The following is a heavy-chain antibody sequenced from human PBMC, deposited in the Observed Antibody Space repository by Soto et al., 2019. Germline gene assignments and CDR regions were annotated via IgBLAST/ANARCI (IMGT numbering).Heavy chain of an antibody. J-gene: IGHJ4*02. V-gene: IGHV3-23*01. CDR1: GFTFSSYA. D-gene: IGHD6-19*01. Sequence: PGGSLSLSCAASGFTFSSYAMSWVRQAPGKGLEWVSAISGSGGSTYYADSVKGRFTISRDNSKNTLYLQMNSLRAEDTAVYYCAKSVTLKQWLVLTFDYWGQGTLVTVSS. CDR3: AKSVTLKQWLVLTFDY. CDR2: ISGSGGST.